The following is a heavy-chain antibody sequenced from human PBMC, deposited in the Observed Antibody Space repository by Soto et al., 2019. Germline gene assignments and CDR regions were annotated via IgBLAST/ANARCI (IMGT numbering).Heavy chain of an antibody. J-gene: IGHJ6*02. V-gene: IGHV1-2*04. CDR3: ARSYCSSTSCKSKYGMDV. CDR1: GYAFTGYY. CDR2: INPNSGGT. Sequence: ASVKVSCKASGYAFTGYYMHWVRQAPGQGLEWMGWINPNSGGTNYAQKFQGWVTMTRDTSISTAYMELSRLRSDDTAVYYCARSYCSSTSCKSKYGMDVWGQGTTVTVSS. D-gene: IGHD2-2*01.